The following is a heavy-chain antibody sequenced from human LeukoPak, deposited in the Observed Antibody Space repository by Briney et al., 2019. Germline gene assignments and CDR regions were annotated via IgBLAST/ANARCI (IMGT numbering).Heavy chain of an antibody. CDR1: GYTFTGYY. J-gene: IGHJ4*02. D-gene: IGHD3-10*01. V-gene: IGHV1-2*02. CDR3: ARCRRRYYGSGTLDY. Sequence: GASVKVSCTASGYTFTGYYMHWVRQAPGQGLEWMGWINPNSGGTNYAQKFQGGVTMTRDTSISTAYMELSRLRSDDTAVYYCARCRRRYYGSGTLDYWGQGTLVTVSS. CDR2: INPNSGGT.